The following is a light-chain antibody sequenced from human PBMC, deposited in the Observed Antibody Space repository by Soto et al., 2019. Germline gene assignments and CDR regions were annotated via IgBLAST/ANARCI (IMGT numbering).Light chain of an antibody. CDR1: QNINSN. J-gene: IGKJ2*01. V-gene: IGKV1-39*01. CDR2: GAS. Sequence: DIQMTQSPSSLSASVGDRVTITCRASQNINSNLNWCQFKAGKAPKLLIHGASSVQSGVPSRFSGSGSATDFTLTINNLQPEDFATYYCQQSYSTPHTFGQGTKVEIK. CDR3: QQSYSTPHT.